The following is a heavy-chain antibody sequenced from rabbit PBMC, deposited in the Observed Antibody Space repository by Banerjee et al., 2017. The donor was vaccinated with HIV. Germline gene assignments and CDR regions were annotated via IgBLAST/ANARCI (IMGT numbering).Heavy chain of an antibody. CDR1: GIDFSSYYY. D-gene: IGHD4-1*01. Sequence: QSLEESGGDLVKPGASLTLTCKASGIDFSSYYYMCWVRQAPGKGLEWIACIYTGSSGATYYASWTKGRFTISRTSSTTVTLQMTSLTAADTATYFCARDLAGVIGWNFGLWGQGTLVTVS. CDR3: ARDLAGVIGWNFGL. V-gene: IGHV1S40*01. CDR2: IYTGSSGAT. J-gene: IGHJ3*01.